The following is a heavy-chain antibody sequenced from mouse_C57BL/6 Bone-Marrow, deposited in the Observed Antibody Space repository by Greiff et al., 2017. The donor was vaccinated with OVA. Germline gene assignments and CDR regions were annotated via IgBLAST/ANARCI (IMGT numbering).Heavy chain of an antibody. V-gene: IGHV1-5*01. CDR2: IYPGNSDT. CDR1: GYTFTSYW. D-gene: IGHD2-2*01. Sequence: VQLQQSGTVLARPGASVKMSCKTSGYTFTSYWMHWVKQRPGQGLEWIGAIYPGNSDTSYNQKFKGKAKLTAVTSASTAYMELSSLTNEDSAVYYCTPDGYVFAYWGQGTLVTVSA. CDR3: TPDGYVFAY. J-gene: IGHJ3*01.